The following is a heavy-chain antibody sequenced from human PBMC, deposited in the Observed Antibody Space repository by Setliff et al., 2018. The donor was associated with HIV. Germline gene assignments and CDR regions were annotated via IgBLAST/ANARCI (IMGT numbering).Heavy chain of an antibody. Sequence: PSETLSLTCAVSGYFISSGYYWGWIRQPPGKGLEWIGSLSHVGSTYYNPSLKSRVTISIDTSMNQFSLRLTSVTAADTAVYYCARQLTTLDYFDYWGQGTLVTVSS. D-gene: IGHD4-17*01. CDR1: GYFISSGYY. CDR2: LSHVGST. V-gene: IGHV4-38-2*01. CDR3: ARQLTTLDYFDY. J-gene: IGHJ4*02.